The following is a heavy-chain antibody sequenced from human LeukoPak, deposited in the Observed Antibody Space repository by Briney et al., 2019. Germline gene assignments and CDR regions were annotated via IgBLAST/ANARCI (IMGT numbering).Heavy chain of an antibody. D-gene: IGHD2-2*02. V-gene: IGHV1-8*01. Sequence: ASVKVSCKASGHTFTSYDINWVRQATGQGLEWMGWMNPNSGNTGYAQKFQGRVTMTRNTSISTAYMELSSLRSEDTAVYYCARELGYCSSTSCYSWFDPWGQGTLVTVSS. CDR1: GHTFTSYD. CDR3: ARELGYCSSTSCYSWFDP. CDR2: MNPNSGNT. J-gene: IGHJ5*02.